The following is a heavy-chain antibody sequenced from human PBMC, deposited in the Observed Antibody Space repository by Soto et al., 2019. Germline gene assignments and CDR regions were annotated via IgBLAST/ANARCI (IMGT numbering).Heavy chain of an antibody. CDR3: ASGKYDAEYGDSLYYFGY. CDR1: GGSISSGGDS. CDR2: IYYSGST. Sequence: QVQLQESGPGLVKPSQTLSLTCTVSGGSISSGGDSWSWIRQHPGKGLEWLGYIYYSGSTYYNPSLKCLVTISVDTSKNQFSLKLSAVNAADTAVYYCASGKYDAEYGDSLYYFGYWGQGTLVTVSS. V-gene: IGHV4-31*01. D-gene: IGHD4-17*01. J-gene: IGHJ4*02.